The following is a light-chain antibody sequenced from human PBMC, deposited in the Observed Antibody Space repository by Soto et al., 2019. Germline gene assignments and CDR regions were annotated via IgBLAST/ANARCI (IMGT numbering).Light chain of an antibody. CDR2: DVS. J-gene: IGLJ3*02. Sequence: QSALTQPASVSGSPGQSITISCSGTSSDVGGYNSVSWYQQHPGKAPKLMIFDVSNRPSGVSNRFSGSKSGNTASLTISGLQAEDEADYYCTSYTSSNTVVFGGGTKLTVL. CDR3: TSYTSSNTVV. CDR1: SSDVGGYNS. V-gene: IGLV2-14*01.